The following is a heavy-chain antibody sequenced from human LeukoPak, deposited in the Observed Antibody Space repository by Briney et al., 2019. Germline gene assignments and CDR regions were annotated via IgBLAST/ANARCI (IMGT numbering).Heavy chain of an antibody. D-gene: IGHD1-26*01. CDR2: INPSGGST. CDR3: AREDSGSYRQFDY. CDR1: GYTFTSYY. V-gene: IGHV1-46*01. Sequence: ASVKVSCKASGYTFTSYYVHWVRQAPGEGLEWMGIINPSGGSTSYAQKFQGRVTMTRDMSTSTVYMELSSLRSEDTAVYYCAREDSGSYRQFDYWGQGTLVTVSS. J-gene: IGHJ4*02.